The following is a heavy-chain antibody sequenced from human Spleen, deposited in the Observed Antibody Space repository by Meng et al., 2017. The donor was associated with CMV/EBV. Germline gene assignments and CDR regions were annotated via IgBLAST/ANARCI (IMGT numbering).Heavy chain of an antibody. V-gene: IGHV3-23*01. CDR2: ITRRSYST. Sequence: GGSLRLSCAASGFTFSSYSMNWVRQAPGKGLEWVSTITRRSYSTYYADSVEGRFTISRDSSKNTLFLQMSSLRADDTAVYYCAKDRIEGSGVEWFDSWGQGTLVTVSS. CDR3: AKDRIEGSGVEWFDS. D-gene: IGHD6-19*01. J-gene: IGHJ5*01. CDR1: GFTFSSYS.